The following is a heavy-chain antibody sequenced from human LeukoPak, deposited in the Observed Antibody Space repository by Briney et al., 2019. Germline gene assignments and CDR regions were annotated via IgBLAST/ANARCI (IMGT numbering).Heavy chain of an antibody. CDR2: ISYDGSNK. V-gene: IGHV3-30*04. D-gene: IGHD6-6*01. Sequence: GGSLRLSCAASGFTFSSYAMHWVRQAPGKGLEWVAVISYDGSNKYYADSVKGRFTISRDNSKNTLYLQMNSLRAGDTAVYYCARDPLTQRRYSSSSYFDYWGQGTLVTVSS. J-gene: IGHJ4*02. CDR3: ARDPLTQRRYSSSSYFDY. CDR1: GFTFSSYA.